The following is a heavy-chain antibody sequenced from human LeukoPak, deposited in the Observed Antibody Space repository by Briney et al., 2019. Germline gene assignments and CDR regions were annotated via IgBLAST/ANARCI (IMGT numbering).Heavy chain of an antibody. J-gene: IGHJ4*02. D-gene: IGHD3-22*01. CDR2: IYYSGST. Sequence: SQTLSLTCTVSGGSTSSGGYYWSWIRQHPGKGLEWIGYIYYSGSTYCNPSLKGRVTISVETSKNQFSLKLSSVTAADTAVYYCAMDSSGFGYFDYWGQGTLVTVSS. CDR1: GGSTSSGGYY. CDR3: AMDSSGFGYFDY. V-gene: IGHV4-31*03.